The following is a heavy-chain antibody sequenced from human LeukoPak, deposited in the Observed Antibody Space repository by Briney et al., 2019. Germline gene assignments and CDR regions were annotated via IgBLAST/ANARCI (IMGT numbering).Heavy chain of an antibody. D-gene: IGHD6-19*01. CDR1: GFTFSSYA. Sequence: PGRSLRLSCAASGFTFSSYAMHWVRQAPGKGLEWVAVISYDGSNKYYADSVKGRFTISRDNSKNTLYLQMNSLRAEDTAVYYCARVPYSSGCIDYWGQGTLVTVSS. V-gene: IGHV3-30-3*01. CDR3: ARVPYSSGCIDY. CDR2: ISYDGSNK. J-gene: IGHJ4*02.